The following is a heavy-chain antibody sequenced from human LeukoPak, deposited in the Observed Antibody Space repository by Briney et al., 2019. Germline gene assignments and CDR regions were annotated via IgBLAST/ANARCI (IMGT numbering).Heavy chain of an antibody. Sequence: SQTLFLTCAVSGGSISSGGYSWSWIRQPPGKGLEWIGYIYHSGSTYYNPSLKSRVTISVDRSKNQFSLKLSSVTAADTAVYYCASSYSSSSFDYWGQGTLVTVSS. J-gene: IGHJ4*02. V-gene: IGHV4-30-2*01. CDR1: GGSISSGGYS. CDR2: IYHSGST. D-gene: IGHD6-6*01. CDR3: ASSYSSSSFDY.